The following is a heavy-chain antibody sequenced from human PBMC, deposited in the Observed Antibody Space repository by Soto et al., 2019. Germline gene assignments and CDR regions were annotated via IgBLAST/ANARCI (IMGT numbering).Heavy chain of an antibody. D-gene: IGHD4-17*01. V-gene: IGHV4-39*01. CDR3: ARPSTGDYAPFDY. Sequence: QLRLQESGPGLVKPSETLSLTCTVSGGSIRSSTYYWAWIRQHPGKGLEWIGSIFYSGSTYYNPSLESRVTISVDTSTNQFSRKLTSVTATDTAVYSCARPSTGDYAPFDYWGQGTLVTVSS. CDR2: IFYSGST. CDR1: GGSIRSSTYY. J-gene: IGHJ4*02.